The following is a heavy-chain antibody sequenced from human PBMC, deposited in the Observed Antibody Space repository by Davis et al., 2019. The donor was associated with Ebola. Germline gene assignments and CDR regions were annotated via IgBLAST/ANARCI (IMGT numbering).Heavy chain of an antibody. V-gene: IGHV1-18*01. D-gene: IGHD2-21*02. CDR3: ARGGYCGGDCYWRLDY. J-gene: IGHJ4*02. CDR2: ISAYNGNT. CDR1: GYTFTSYG. Sequence: ASVKVSCKASGYTFTSYGISWVRQAPGQGLEWMGWISAYNGNTNYAQKLQGRVTMTTDTSTSTAYMELSSLRSEDTAVYYCARGGYCGGDCYWRLDYWGQGTLVTVSS.